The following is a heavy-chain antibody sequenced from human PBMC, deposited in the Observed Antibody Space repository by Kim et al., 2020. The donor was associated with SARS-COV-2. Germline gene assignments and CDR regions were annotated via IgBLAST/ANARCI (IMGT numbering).Heavy chain of an antibody. Sequence: SETLSLTCTVSGGSISPFYWNWVRQPPGKGLEWIGYIYYNGNTYYTPSLGSRVTMSVDTTKNQLSLKLTSVTAADTAMYYCARLRASGYDMVAGYRYGLDVWGQGTTVTVSS. J-gene: IGHJ6*02. CDR3: ARLRASGYDMVAGYRYGLDV. CDR1: GGSISPFY. D-gene: IGHD3-9*01. CDR2: IYYNGNT. V-gene: IGHV4-59*08.